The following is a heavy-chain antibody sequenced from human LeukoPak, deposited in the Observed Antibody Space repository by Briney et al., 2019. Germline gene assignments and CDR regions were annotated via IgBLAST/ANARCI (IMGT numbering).Heavy chain of an antibody. J-gene: IGHJ3*02. CDR1: GGSISSYY. CDR3: ARDRSPTGYDAFDI. Sequence: PSETLSLTCTVSGGSISSYYWSWIRQPPGKGLEWIGYIYYSGSTNYNPSLKSRVTISVDTSKNQFSLKLSSVTAADTAVYYCARDRSPTGYDAFDIWGQGQWSPSLQ. D-gene: IGHD3-9*01. CDR2: IYYSGST. V-gene: IGHV4-59*01.